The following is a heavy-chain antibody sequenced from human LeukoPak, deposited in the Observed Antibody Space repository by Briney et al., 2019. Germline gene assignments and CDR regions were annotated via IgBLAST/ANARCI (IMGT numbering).Heavy chain of an antibody. CDR2: INHSGST. Sequence: PSETLSLTCAVYGGSFSGYYWSWIRQPPGKGLEWIGEINHSGSTNYNPSLKSRVTISVDTSKNQFSLKLSSVTAADTAVYYCARQDYYDSSGPHFDYYFDYWGQGTLVTVSS. J-gene: IGHJ4*02. V-gene: IGHV4-34*01. CDR1: GGSFSGYY. D-gene: IGHD3-22*01. CDR3: ARQDYYDSSGPHFDYYFDY.